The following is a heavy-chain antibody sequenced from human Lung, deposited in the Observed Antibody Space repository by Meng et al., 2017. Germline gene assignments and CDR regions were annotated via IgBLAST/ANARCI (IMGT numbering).Heavy chain of an antibody. J-gene: IGHJ4*02. CDR2: INHSGST. CDR1: GGSFSDYY. CDR3: ARGPTTMAHDFDY. Sequence: QVKLQQWGVGLLKPSETLSLTCVVSGGSFSDYYWSWIRQPPGKGLEWIGEINHSGSTNYNPSLESRATISVDTSQNNLSLKLSSVTAADSAVYYCARGPTTMAHDFDYWGQGTLVTVSS. V-gene: IGHV4-34*01. D-gene: IGHD4-11*01.